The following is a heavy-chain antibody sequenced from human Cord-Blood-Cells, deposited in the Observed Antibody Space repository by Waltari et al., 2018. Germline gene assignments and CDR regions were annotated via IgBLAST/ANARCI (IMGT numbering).Heavy chain of an antibody. CDR2: FYYSGST. Sequence: QVQLQESGPGLVKPSETLSLPCPVSGSSLSIYYSSLTPQPPGHGLEWIGYFYYSGSTNDNPYLKSRVTISVDTSKNQFSLKLRCVTAADTAVYYCARGEPYDSSGYYDYWGQGTLVTVSS. CDR1: GSSLSIYY. D-gene: IGHD3-22*01. V-gene: IGHV4-59*01. J-gene: IGHJ4*02. CDR3: ARGEPYDSSGYYDY.